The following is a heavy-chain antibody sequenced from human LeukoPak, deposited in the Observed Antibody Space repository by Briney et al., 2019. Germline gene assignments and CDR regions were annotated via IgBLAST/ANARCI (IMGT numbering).Heavy chain of an antibody. CDR2: VKQDVDKK. D-gene: IGHD6-13*01. Sequence: GGSLRLSCAASGFTFSNYWMSWVRQAPGKVLEWVASVKQDVDKKYYVDSLKGRFTISRDNGKNSLYLQMNSLRAEDTAVYYCARGSFSSLPGPHHGMDVWGQGTTATVSS. CDR1: GFTFSNYW. V-gene: IGHV3-7*04. CDR3: ARGSFSSLPGPHHGMDV. J-gene: IGHJ6*02.